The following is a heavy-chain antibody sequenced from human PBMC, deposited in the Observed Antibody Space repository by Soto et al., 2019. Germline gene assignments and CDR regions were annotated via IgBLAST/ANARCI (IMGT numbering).Heavy chain of an antibody. V-gene: IGHV3-23*01. CDR2: SSGSGGST. Sequence: GGTLRVPCAAFGLTFRSSAMSWCRQAPGKGLGGVSASSGSGGSTYYADAVKGRCTISRDNSKNTLYLQVNSLRAADTAVYYCATKGGIRLNDSSDHWGQGTMVTLSP. CDR3: ATKGGIRLNDSSDH. D-gene: IGHD2-15*01. J-gene: IGHJ4*01. CDR1: GLTFRSSA.